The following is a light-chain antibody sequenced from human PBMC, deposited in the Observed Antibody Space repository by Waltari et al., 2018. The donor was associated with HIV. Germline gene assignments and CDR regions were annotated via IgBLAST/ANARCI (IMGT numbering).Light chain of an antibody. CDR1: NIETKT. J-gene: IGLJ2*01. Sequence: SYVLAQPPSVSVGTGQTARITCGGNNIETKTVHWYQQKPGQAPVLVVHDDSHRPSGIPERFSGSNSGNTATLTISRVEAGDEADYFCQVWDTSSDQGVFGGVTKLTVL. CDR2: DDS. CDR3: QVWDTSSDQGV. V-gene: IGLV3-21*02.